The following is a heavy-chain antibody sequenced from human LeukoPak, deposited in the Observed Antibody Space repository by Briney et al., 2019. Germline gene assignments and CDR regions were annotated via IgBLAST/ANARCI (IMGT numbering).Heavy chain of an antibody. CDR2: ISGDGGST. CDR3: ARDASSSRYYYYGMDV. V-gene: IGHV3-23*01. CDR1: GFTFSNYA. D-gene: IGHD6-19*01. Sequence: GGSLRLSCAASGFTFSNYAMSWVRQAPGKGLEWVSTISGDGGSTYYADSVKGRFTISRDNSKNTLYLQMNSLRAEDTAVYYCARDASSSRYYYYGMDVWGQGTTVTVSS. J-gene: IGHJ6*02.